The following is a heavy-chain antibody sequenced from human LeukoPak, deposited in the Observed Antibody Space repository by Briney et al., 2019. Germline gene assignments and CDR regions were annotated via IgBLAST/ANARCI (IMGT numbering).Heavy chain of an antibody. V-gene: IGHV4-34*01. D-gene: IGHD3-10*01. CDR1: GGSFSGYY. J-gene: IGHJ4*02. CDR2: IYHSGST. Sequence: SETLSLTCAVYGGSFSGYYWSWLRQPPGKGLEWLGEIYHSGSTNYNPSLKSRVTISVDKSKNQFSLKLSSVTAADTAVYYCARGLYGSGSMYFDYWGQGILVIVSS. CDR3: ARGLYGSGSMYFDY.